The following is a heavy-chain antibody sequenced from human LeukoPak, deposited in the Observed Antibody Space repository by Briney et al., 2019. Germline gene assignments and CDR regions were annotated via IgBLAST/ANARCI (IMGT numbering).Heavy chain of an antibody. CDR1: GFTFSSYA. D-gene: IGHD5-12*01. V-gene: IGHV3-23*01. CDR3: AKGKIVATIYYY. J-gene: IGHJ4*02. CDR2: ISGSGGST. Sequence: PGGSLRLSCAASGFTFSSYAMSWVRQAPGKGLEWVSAISGSGGSTYYADSVKGRFAISRDNSKNTLYLQMNSLRAEDTAVYYCAKGKIVATIYYYWGQGTLVTVSS.